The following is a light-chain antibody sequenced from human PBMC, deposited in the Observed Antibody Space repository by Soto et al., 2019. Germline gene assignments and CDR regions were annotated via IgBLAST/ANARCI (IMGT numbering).Light chain of an antibody. V-gene: IGLV2-8*01. CDR3: SSYAGSNNWVV. J-gene: IGLJ2*01. CDR2: EVT. Sequence: QSALTQPPSASGFPGQSVTISCTGTSSDVGGYKYVSWYQQHPGKAPKLMIYEVTKRPSGVSARFSGSKSGNTASLTVSGLQAEDEADYYCSSYAGSNNWVVFGGGTKLTVL. CDR1: SSDVGGYKY.